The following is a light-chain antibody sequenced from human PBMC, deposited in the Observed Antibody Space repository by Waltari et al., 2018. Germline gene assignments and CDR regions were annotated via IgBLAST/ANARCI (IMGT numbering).Light chain of an antibody. J-gene: IGKJ4*01. Sequence: DIVMTKSPDSLAVSLGERATINLKSGGSILYRSSHRTALAWYHQKPGQPPRLLFFWAATRESGAPDRFSVSGSGTDFTLTISSLQAEDVAVYYCQQYYNAPLTFGGGTKVEIK. CDR2: WAA. CDR1: GSILYRSSHRTA. CDR3: QQYYNAPLT. V-gene: IGKV4-1*01.